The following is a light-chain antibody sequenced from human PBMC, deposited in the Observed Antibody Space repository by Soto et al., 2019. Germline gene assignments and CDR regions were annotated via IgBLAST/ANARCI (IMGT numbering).Light chain of an antibody. Sequence: QSVLTQPPSASGTPGQRVTISCSGSSSNIGSNYVYWYQQLPGTAPKLLIYRNNQRPSGVPDRFSGSKSGTSDSLAISGLRSEDEADYYCAAWDDSLSEVFGGGTQLTVL. CDR1: SSNIGSNY. V-gene: IGLV1-47*01. CDR2: RNN. J-gene: IGLJ2*01. CDR3: AAWDDSLSEV.